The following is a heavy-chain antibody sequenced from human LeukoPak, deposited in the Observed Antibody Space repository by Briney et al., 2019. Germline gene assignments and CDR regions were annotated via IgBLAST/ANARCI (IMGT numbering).Heavy chain of an antibody. J-gene: IGHJ4*02. CDR2: IYTSGST. CDR1: GGSISSGSYY. D-gene: IGHD6-13*01. V-gene: IGHV4-61*02. Sequence: SETLSLTCTVSGGSISSGSYYWSWIRQPAGKGLGWIGRIYTSGSTNYNPSLKSRVTISVDTSKNQFSLKLSSVTAADTAVYYCARVSIAPAGGLDYWGQGTLVTVSS. CDR3: ARVSIAPAGGLDY.